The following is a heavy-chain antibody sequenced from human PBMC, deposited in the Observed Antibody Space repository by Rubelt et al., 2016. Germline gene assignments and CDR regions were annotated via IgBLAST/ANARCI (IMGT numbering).Heavy chain of an antibody. Sequence: GGGLVQPGGSLRLSCAASGFTFNTYSMSWVRQAPGRGLEWVSTISASSNLFYSDSVKGRFNISRDNAKNSLYLQMNSLRAEDTALYYCATDGSAWSRHSWGQGTQVTVSS. CDR1: GFTFNTYS. V-gene: IGHV3-21*04. CDR3: ATDGSAWSRHS. CDR2: ISASSNL. D-gene: IGHD6-19*01. J-gene: IGHJ4*02.